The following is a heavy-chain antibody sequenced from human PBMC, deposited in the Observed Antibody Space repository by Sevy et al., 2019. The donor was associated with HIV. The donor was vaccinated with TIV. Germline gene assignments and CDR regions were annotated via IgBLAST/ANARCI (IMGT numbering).Heavy chain of an antibody. CDR1: GFNFGDYI. J-gene: IGHJ6*02. V-gene: IGHV3-49*03. CDR2: IRNKTYGETR. CDR3: TRAMYYYDSGRYDGMDV. Sequence: GGSLRLSCRGSGFNFGDYIMSWFRQAPGKGLDWVGFIRNKTYGETREYAASVKGRVTISRDDSKGIAYLQMNSLKTEDTARYYWTRAMYYYDSGRYDGMDVWGQGTTVTVSS. D-gene: IGHD3-10*01.